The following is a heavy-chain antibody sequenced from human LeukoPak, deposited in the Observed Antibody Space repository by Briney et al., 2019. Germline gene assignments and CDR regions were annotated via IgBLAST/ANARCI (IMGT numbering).Heavy chain of an antibody. CDR3: ARLAQQLVPPYYYYGMDV. CDR1: GYSFTSYW. D-gene: IGHD6-13*01. Sequence: GESLKISCKGSGYSFTSYWIGWVRQMPGKGLEWTGIIYPGDSDTRYSPSFQGQVTISADKSISTAYLQWSSLKASDTAMYYCARLAQQLVPPYYYYGMDVWGQGTTVTVSS. CDR2: IYPGDSDT. V-gene: IGHV5-51*01. J-gene: IGHJ6*02.